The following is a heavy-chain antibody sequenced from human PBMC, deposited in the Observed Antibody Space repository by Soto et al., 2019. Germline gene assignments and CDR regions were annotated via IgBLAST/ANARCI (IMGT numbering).Heavy chain of an antibody. CDR3: AKHSHHGRFS. CDR2: VDYAGRA. D-gene: IGHD1-26*01. V-gene: IGHV4-39*01. J-gene: IGHJ5*02. CDR1: DDSISTSNYY. Sequence: QLQLQESGPRLVKPSETLSLTCIVSDDSISTSNYYWAWVRQPPEMWPEWIGSVDYAGRAYYNPSLKSRVTISADTSENHFSLHLSSMTAADTSMYYCAKHSHHGRFSWGQGTLVTVSS.